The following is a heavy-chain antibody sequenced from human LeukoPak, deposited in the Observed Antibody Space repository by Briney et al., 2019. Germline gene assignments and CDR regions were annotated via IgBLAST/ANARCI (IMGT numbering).Heavy chain of an antibody. J-gene: IGHJ4*02. CDR2: INSDGSST. CDR3: ARDQYDTWSRRGNFDS. D-gene: IGHD3-3*01. V-gene: IGHV3-74*01. Sequence: GGSLRLSCAASGFTFSSYWMHWVRQAPGKGLVWFSRINSDGSSTSYADSVKGRFTISRDNTKNSLYLQMNSLRVEDTAVSYCARDQYDTWSRRGNFDSWGQGTLVIVSS. CDR1: GFTFSSYW.